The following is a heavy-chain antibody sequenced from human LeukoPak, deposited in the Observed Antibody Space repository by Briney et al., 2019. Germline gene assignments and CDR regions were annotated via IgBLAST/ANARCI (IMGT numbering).Heavy chain of an antibody. CDR1: GGSISSSSYY. CDR3: ARGGYSSGWFSDY. CDR2: INHSGST. J-gene: IGHJ4*02. D-gene: IGHD6-19*01. Sequence: PSETLSLTCTVSGGSISSSSYYWGWIRQPPGKGLEWIGEINHSGSTNYNPSLKSRVTISVDTSKNQFSLKLSSVTAADTAVYYCARGGYSSGWFSDYWGQGTLVTVSS. V-gene: IGHV4-39*07.